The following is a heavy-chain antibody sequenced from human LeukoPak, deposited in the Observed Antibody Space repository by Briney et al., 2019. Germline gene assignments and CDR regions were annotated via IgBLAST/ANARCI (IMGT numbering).Heavy chain of an antibody. J-gene: IGHJ4*02. Sequence: GGSLRLSCTASGFTFGDYAMTWVRQAPGKGLEWVANIKQDGSKKSYVDSVKGRFTISRDNAKNSLYLQMNSLRAEDTAIYYCTRVGYIDEGIDYWGQGTLVTVSS. CDR1: GFTFGDYA. CDR2: IKQDGSKK. V-gene: IGHV3-7*04. D-gene: IGHD5-24*01. CDR3: TRVGYIDEGIDY.